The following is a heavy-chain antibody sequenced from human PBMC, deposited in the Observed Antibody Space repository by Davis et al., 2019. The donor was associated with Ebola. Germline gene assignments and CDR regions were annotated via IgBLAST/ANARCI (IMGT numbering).Heavy chain of an antibody. J-gene: IGHJ6*02. CDR1: GFSFNSYT. Sequence: GESLKISCIASGFSFNSYTMNWVRQAPGKGLEWLSYITNGGSTNSYADSVKGRFTVSRDNAKNSLFLQMNSLRDEDTAVYYCARAYDFWSGYPYYYYGMDVWGQGTTVTVSS. CDR2: ITNGGSTN. V-gene: IGHV3-48*02. D-gene: IGHD3-3*01. CDR3: ARAYDFWSGYPYYYYGMDV.